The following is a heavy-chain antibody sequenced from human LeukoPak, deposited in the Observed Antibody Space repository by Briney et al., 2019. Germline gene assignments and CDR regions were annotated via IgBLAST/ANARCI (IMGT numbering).Heavy chain of an antibody. CDR2: INHSGST. Sequence: SETLSLTCAVYGGSFSGYYWSWIRQPPGKGLEWIGEINHSGSTNYNPSLKSRVTISADTSKNQFSLKLSSVTAADTAVYYCARGRDGYNPRTLRNWFDPWGQGTLVTVSS. J-gene: IGHJ5*02. V-gene: IGHV4-34*01. D-gene: IGHD5-12*01. CDR1: GGSFSGYY. CDR3: ARGRDGYNPRTLRNWFDP.